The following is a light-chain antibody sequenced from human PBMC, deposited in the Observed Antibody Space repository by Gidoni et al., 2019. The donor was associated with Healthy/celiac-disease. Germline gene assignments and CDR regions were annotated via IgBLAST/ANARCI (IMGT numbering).Light chain of an antibody. V-gene: IGKV1-39*01. CDR1: QSISSY. CDR2: AAS. CDR3: QQSYSTPRT. Sequence: DIQMTQSPSSLSASVGDRVTITCRASQSISSYLNWYQQKPGKAPNLLIYAASSLQSVVTSRFSGIGSGTDFTLSISSLQPEDFATYYCQQSYSTPRTFGQGTKLEIK. J-gene: IGKJ2*02.